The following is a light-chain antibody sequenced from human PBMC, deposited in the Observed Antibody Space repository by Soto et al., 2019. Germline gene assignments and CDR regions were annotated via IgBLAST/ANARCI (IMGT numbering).Light chain of an antibody. CDR1: QSISSW. Sequence: IQRTQYPSNLSASVGDRVTITCRASQSISSWLAWYQQKPGKAPKLLIYDASSLESGVPSRFSGSGSGTEFTLTISSLQPDDFATYYCQQYNSYPPWTFGQGTKVDIK. CDR2: DAS. J-gene: IGKJ1*01. V-gene: IGKV1-5*01. CDR3: QQYNSYPPWT.